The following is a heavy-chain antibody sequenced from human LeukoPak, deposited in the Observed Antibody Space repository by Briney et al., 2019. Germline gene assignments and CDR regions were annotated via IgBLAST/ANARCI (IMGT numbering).Heavy chain of an antibody. CDR1: GFTXSXYW. CDR2: XXXXXXGXTT. Sequence: GGSLRLSCEASGFTXSXYWMSWVRQAPGKGLEXXXXXXXXXXGXTTDYAAPXKGRFTISRDDSKDTLYLQMNSLKTEDTAVYYCTADLRRTYRDSSDYLLSDSRGQGTLVTVSS. V-gene: IGHV3-15*01. J-gene: IGHJ4*02. D-gene: IGHD3-22*01. CDR3: TADLRRTYRDSSDYLLSDS.